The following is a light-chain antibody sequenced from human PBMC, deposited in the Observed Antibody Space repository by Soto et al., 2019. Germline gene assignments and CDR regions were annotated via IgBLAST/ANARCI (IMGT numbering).Light chain of an antibody. J-gene: IGKJ5*01. CDR3: QQYNNWPPIT. V-gene: IGKV3D-15*01. CDR2: DAS. CDR1: QSVSGS. Sequence: ESVLTQSPAILSLSPGEKATLSCRASQSVSGSLGWYQQKPGQAPRLIIYDASVRATGIPARFSGSGSGTEFTLTISSLQSEDFAVYYCQQYNNWPPITFGQGTRLEIK.